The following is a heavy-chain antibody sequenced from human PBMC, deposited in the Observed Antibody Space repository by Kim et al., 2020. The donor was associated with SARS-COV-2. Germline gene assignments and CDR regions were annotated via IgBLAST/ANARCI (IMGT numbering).Heavy chain of an antibody. CDR3: ARLYNYYDSSGYFDY. Sequence: PSRKSRVTISVDTSKNQFSLKLSSVTAADTSVYYCARLYNYYDSSGYFDYWGQGTLVTVSS. D-gene: IGHD3-22*01. J-gene: IGHJ4*02. V-gene: IGHV4-31*02.